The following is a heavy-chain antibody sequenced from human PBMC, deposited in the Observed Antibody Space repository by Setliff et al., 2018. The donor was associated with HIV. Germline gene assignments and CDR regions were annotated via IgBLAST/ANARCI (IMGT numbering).Heavy chain of an antibody. D-gene: IGHD6-13*01. Sequence: GGSLRLSCAASGFTFSNYNMNWVRQAPGKGLEWVSSISSSSSYMYYADSLKGRFTISLDSAKNSLYLQMNSLRAEDTAVYYCARDRGSTSWRGGGFYYYGMDVWGQGTTVTVSS. CDR3: ARDRGSTSWRGGGFYYYGMDV. CDR2: ISSSSSYM. J-gene: IGHJ6*02. CDR1: GFTFSNYN. V-gene: IGHV3-21*01.